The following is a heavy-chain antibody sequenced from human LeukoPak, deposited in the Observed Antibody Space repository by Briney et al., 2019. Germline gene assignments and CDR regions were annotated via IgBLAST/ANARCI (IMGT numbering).Heavy chain of an antibody. J-gene: IGHJ5*02. CDR1: GYSFTDYW. D-gene: IGHD2-15*01. CDR2: IYPGDSDT. V-gene: IGHV5-51*01. Sequence: GESLKISCKGSGYSFTDYWIAWVRQMPGKGLEWMGIIYPGDSDTRYSPSSLGQVTISADKSISTAYLQWSSLKASDTAMYYCARQEYCSGGSCYTWFDPWGQGTLVIVSS. CDR3: ARQEYCSGGSCYTWFDP.